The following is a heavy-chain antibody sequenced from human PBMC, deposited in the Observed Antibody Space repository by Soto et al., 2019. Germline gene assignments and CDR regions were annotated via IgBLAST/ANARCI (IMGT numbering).Heavy chain of an antibody. J-gene: IGHJ4*02. Sequence: QVQLVQSGAEVKKPGASVKISCKASGYTFSSHYMYWVRQAPGQGLEWMGIINPRGGSTNNAQKFQGRVTMTRDTSTSTVYMDLSSLRSEDTAVYYCAREPDVCSSTNCPLEYWGQGTLVTGSS. CDR2: INPRGGST. D-gene: IGHD2-2*01. V-gene: IGHV1-46*01. CDR1: GYTFSSHY. CDR3: AREPDVCSSTNCPLEY.